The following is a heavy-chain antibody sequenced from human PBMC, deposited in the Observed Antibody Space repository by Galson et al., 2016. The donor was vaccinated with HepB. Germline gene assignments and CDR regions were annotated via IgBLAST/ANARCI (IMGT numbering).Heavy chain of an antibody. J-gene: IGHJ6*02. CDR2: IIPIFGTT. D-gene: IGHD6-19*01. CDR3: ARQPRIAVAGTFYYGMDV. Sequence: QGLEWMGGIIPIFGTTNYAEKFQGRVTITADEFTSAAYMELSSLRSEDTAVYYCARQPRIAVAGTFYYGMDVWGQGTTVTVSS. V-gene: IGHV1-69*01.